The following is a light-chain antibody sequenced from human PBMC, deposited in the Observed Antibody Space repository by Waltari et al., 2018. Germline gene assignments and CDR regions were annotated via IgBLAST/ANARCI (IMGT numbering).Light chain of an antibody. CDR3: HQYNSYPWT. Sequence: IEMTQSPSSLSASVGDRVTITCRASQSISTSLNWYQQIPGKAPKLLIYLASTLQSGVPSRFSGSGSGTDFSLTISSLQPEDFATYYCHQYNSYPWTFGQGTKVEIK. J-gene: IGKJ1*01. V-gene: IGKV1-39*01. CDR1: QSISTS. CDR2: LAS.